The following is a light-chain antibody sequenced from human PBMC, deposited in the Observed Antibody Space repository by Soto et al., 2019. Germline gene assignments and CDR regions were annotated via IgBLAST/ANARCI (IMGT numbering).Light chain of an antibody. CDR1: SSDVGGYKY. CDR2: EVS. V-gene: IGLV2-14*01. J-gene: IGLJ1*01. Sequence: QSALTQPASVSGSPGQSITISCTGTSSDVGGYKYVSWYQHHPGKAPKLMIYEVSNRPSGVSNRFSGSKSGNTASLTIAGLQAEDEADYYCGSYASSSTYVFGAGTKLTVL. CDR3: GSYASSSTYV.